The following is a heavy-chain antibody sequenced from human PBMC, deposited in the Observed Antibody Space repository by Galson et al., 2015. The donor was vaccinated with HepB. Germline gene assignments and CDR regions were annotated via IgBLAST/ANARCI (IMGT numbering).Heavy chain of an antibody. CDR3: SRTLLGIDLDY. CDR2: VRHKARRYTT. CDR1: GFTFSDYY. V-gene: IGHV3-72*01. D-gene: IGHD3-3*02. J-gene: IGHJ4*02. Sequence: SLRLSCAASGFTFSDYYMEWVRQAPGKGLEWVGRVRHKARRYTTDYVASVEGRFTISRDDSKNSLYLQMDSLKTENTAVYYCSRTLLGIDLDYWGQGALVTVSS.